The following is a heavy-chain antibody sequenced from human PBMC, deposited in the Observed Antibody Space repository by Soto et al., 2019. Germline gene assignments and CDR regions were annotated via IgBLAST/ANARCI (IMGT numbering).Heavy chain of an antibody. D-gene: IGHD2-2*01. J-gene: IGHJ5*02. CDR2: ISLYSDGT. V-gene: IGHV1-18*01. Sequence: QVQLVQSGGEVKRPRASVKVSCKTSGYTFSNYGITWVRQAPGQPLEWLGWISLYSDGTNYAQKFQGRVSMTTDTSTTTAYMELRSPRSDDTAVYYFARVVPGAEAWFGPWGQGTLVTVSS. CDR1: GYTFSNYG. CDR3: ARVVPGAEAWFGP.